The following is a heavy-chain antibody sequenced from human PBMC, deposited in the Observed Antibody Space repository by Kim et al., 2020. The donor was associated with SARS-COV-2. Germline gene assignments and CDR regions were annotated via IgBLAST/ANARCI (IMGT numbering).Heavy chain of an antibody. Sequence: GGSLRLSCAASGFTFSSYGMHWVRQAPGKGLEWVAVISYDGSNKYYADSVKGRFTISRDNSKNTLYLQMNSLRAEDTAVYYCAKGTYGSGSHLPLHAFDIWGQGTMVTVSS. V-gene: IGHV3-30*18. J-gene: IGHJ3*02. D-gene: IGHD3-10*01. CDR1: GFTFSSYG. CDR2: ISYDGSNK. CDR3: AKGTYGSGSHLPLHAFDI.